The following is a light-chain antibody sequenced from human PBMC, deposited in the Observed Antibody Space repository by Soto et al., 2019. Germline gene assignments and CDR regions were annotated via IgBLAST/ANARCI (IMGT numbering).Light chain of an antibody. V-gene: IGLV1-44*01. CDR1: SSNIGGNT. CDR2: RDN. CDR3: ATWDDSLTGYV. Sequence: QYVLTQPPSTSGTPGQRVTISCSGSSSNIGGNTVNWYQQVPGTAPRLLMYRDNQRPSGVPDRFSGSKSGTSASLAISGLQSEDEADYYCATWDDSLTGYVFGTGTKLTVL. J-gene: IGLJ1*01.